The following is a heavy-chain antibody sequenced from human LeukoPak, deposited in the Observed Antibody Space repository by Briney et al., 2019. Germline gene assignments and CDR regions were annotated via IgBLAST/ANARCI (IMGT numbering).Heavy chain of an antibody. D-gene: IGHD3-22*01. V-gene: IGHV1-69*05. CDR3: ARGGIDYDSGGYLFDP. J-gene: IGHJ5*02. CDR1: GGTFSSYA. CDR2: IIPIFGTA. Sequence: SVKVSCKASGGTFSSYAISWVRQAPGQGLEWMGGIIPIFGTANYAQKFQGRVTITTDESTSTAYMELSSLRSEDTAVYYCARGGIDYDSGGYLFDPWGQGTLVTVSS.